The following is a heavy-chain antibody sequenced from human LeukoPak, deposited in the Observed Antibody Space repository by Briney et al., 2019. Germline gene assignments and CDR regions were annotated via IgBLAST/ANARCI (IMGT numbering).Heavy chain of an antibody. CDR2: ISSSSSYI. Sequence: PGGSLRLSCSASGFTFSHYAMHWVRQAPGKGLEWVSSISSSSSYIYYAESVKGRFTISRDNAKNSLYLQMNSLRAEDTAVYSCARDGRWLASGSSAFDIWGQGTMVTVSS. V-gene: IGHV3-21*01. CDR1: GFTFSHYA. CDR3: ARDGRWLASGSSAFDI. J-gene: IGHJ3*02. D-gene: IGHD4-23*01.